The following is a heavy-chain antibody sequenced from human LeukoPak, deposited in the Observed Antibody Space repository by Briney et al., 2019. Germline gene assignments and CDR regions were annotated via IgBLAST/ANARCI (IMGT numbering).Heavy chain of an antibody. Sequence: ASVKVSCKASGYTFTSYYMHWVRQAPGQGLEWIGIINPSGGSTSYAQKFQGRVTMTRDTSTSTVYMELSSLRSEDTAVYYCARWGDILTGYYREYYFDYWGQGTLVTVSS. CDR1: GYTFTSYY. D-gene: IGHD3-9*01. CDR2: INPSGGST. V-gene: IGHV1-46*01. CDR3: ARWGDILTGYYREYYFDY. J-gene: IGHJ4*02.